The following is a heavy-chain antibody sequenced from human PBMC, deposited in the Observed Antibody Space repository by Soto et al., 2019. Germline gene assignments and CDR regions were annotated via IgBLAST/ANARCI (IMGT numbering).Heavy chain of an antibody. CDR2: IWFDGSNK. J-gene: IGHJ6*02. CDR1: GFSFSDYG. Sequence: QVQLVESGGGVVQPGTSLRLSCVASGFSFSDYGMHWVRQAPGKGLEWVAVIWFDGSNKYYGESVKGRFTISRDNSKNTVTLQMDRLRADDTAVYYCARRRSTVTTAWFYHAMDVWGQGTTVTVS. V-gene: IGHV3-33*01. D-gene: IGHD4-17*01. CDR3: ARRRSTVTTAWFYHAMDV.